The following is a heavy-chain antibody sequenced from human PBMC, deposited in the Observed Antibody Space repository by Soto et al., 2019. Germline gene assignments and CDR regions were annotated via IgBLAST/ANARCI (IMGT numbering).Heavy chain of an antibody. CDR1: GFTFSSCA. CDR2: ISGRGGST. J-gene: IGHJ4*02. V-gene: IGHV3-23*01. D-gene: IGHD1-26*01. Sequence: XGSLRLSCAASGFTFSSCAMGWVRQAPGKGLEWVSVISGRGGSTYFADSVKGRFTISRDNSKNALYLQMNSLRAEDTAVYYCAKDYSGSYPSYFDFWGQGTLVTVSS. CDR3: AKDYSGSYPSYFDF.